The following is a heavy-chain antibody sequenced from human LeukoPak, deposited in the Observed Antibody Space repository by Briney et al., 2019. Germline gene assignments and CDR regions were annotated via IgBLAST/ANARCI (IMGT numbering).Heavy chain of an antibody. CDR1: GFTFSSYG. D-gene: IGHD2-15*01. J-gene: IGHJ4*02. Sequence: PGRSLRLSCAASGFTFSSYGVHWVRQAPGKGLEWVAVISYDGSNKYYADSVKGRFTISRDNSKNTLYLQMNSLRAEDTAVYYCAKRGYRSGGSCVYYFDYWGQGTLVTVSS. CDR2: ISYDGSNK. CDR3: AKRGYRSGGSCVYYFDY. V-gene: IGHV3-30*18.